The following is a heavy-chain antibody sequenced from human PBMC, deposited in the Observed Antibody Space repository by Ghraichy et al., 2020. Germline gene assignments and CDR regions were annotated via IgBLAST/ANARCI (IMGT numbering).Heavy chain of an antibody. CDR1: GYSISSSNW. V-gene: IGHV4-28*01. J-gene: IGHJ4*02. D-gene: IGHD1-14*01. CDR3: ARTTSYRTYYFDH. CDR2: IYYSGST. Sequence: SETLSLTCAVSGYSISSSNWWGWIRQPPGKGLEWIGYIYYSGSTYYNPSLKSRVTMSVDTSKSQFSLKLSSVTAVDTAVYYCARTTSYRTYYFDHWGQGTLVTVSS.